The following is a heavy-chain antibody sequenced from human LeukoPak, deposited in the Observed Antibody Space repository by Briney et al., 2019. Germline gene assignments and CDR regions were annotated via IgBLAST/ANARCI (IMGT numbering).Heavy chain of an antibody. D-gene: IGHD3-9*01. J-gene: IGHJ4*02. CDR3: AKGSRFDWLAQGNY. V-gene: IGHV3-30*18. CDR1: GFTFSSYG. CDR2: ISYDGSNK. Sequence: GSLRPSCAASGFTFSSYGMHWVRQAPGKGLEWVAVISYDGSNKYYADSVKGRFTISRDNSKNTLYLQMNSLRAEDTAVYYCAKGSRFDWLAQGNYWGQGTLVTVSS.